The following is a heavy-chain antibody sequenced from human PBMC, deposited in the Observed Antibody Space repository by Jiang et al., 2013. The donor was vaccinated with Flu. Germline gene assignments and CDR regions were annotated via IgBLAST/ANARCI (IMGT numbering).Heavy chain of an antibody. J-gene: IGHJ4*02. Sequence: GSGLVKPSETLSLTCTVSGGSISSYYWSWIRQPPGKGLEWIGYIYYSGSTNYNPSLKSRVTISVDMSKNQFSLKLRSVTAADTAVYYCARAAYYYDSGGYYMEVYFDYWGQGTLVTVSS. CDR1: GGSISSYY. CDR3: ARAAYYYDSGGYYMEVYFDY. CDR2: IYYSGST. V-gene: IGHV4-59*01. D-gene: IGHD3-22*01.